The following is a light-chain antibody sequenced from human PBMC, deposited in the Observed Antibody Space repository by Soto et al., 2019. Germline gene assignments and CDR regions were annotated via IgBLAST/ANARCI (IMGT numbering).Light chain of an antibody. CDR3: CSYAGSTTFVL. CDR2: EVT. V-gene: IGLV2-23*02. J-gene: IGLJ3*02. CDR1: SSDVGSYNL. Sequence: QAVVTQPASVSGSPGQSITISCIGTSSDVGSYNLVSWYQQHPGQAPKLMIYEVTKRPSGVSSRFPGSKSGNTASLTISGLQSEDEADYYCCSYAGSTTFVLFGGGTKLTVL.